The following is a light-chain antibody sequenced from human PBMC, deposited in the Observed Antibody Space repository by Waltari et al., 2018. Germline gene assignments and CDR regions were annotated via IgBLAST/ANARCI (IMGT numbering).Light chain of an antibody. CDR2: QDS. J-gene: IGLJ2*01. CDR1: KLGAKY. CDR3: QAWDSSTVV. V-gene: IGLV3-1*01. Sequence: SYELTPPPSVSVSPGQTASIPCPGDKLGAKYACWYQQKPGQSPVLVINQDSKRPSGIPERFSGSNSGNTATLTISGTQAMDEADYYCQAWDSSTVVFGGGTKLTVL.